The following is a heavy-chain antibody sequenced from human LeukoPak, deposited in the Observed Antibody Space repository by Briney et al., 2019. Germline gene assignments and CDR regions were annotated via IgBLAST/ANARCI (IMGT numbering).Heavy chain of an antibody. Sequence: GGSLRLPCAASGFTVSSNYMSWVRQAPGRGLEWVSVIYSGGDTRYADSVKGRFTISRDNSKNTLYLQMNSLRAEDTALYYCARERGRGVISPYFDQWGQGTLVTVSS. J-gene: IGHJ4*02. V-gene: IGHV3-66*01. CDR1: GFTVSSNY. D-gene: IGHD3-10*01. CDR2: IYSGGDT. CDR3: ARERGRGVISPYFDQ.